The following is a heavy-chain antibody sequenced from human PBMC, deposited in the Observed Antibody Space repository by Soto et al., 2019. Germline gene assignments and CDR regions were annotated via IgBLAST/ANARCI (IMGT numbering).Heavy chain of an antibody. J-gene: IGHJ4*02. CDR1: GFTFDDYA. Sequence: EVQLMESGGGLVQPGRSLRLSCAASGFTFDDYAMHWVRQAPGKGLEWVSGISRNSGSTGYADSVEGRFTVSRDNANDSLYLQMNSLRAEDTALYYCAKDMAATIYNPDHWGQGTLVTVSS. V-gene: IGHV3-9*01. CDR3: AKDMAATIYNPDH. D-gene: IGHD5-12*01. CDR2: ISRNSGST.